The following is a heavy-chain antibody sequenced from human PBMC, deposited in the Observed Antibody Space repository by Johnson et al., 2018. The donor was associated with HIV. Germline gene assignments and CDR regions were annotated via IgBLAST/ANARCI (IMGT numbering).Heavy chain of an antibody. CDR1: GFTFSSYG. CDR2: IWYDGSNK. D-gene: IGHD6-13*01. V-gene: IGHV3-33*03. CDR3: ANLGYSSSWDYDGFDI. J-gene: IGHJ3*02. Sequence: QVQLVESGGGVVQPGRSLRLSCAASGFTFSSYGMHWVRQAPGKGLEWVAVIWYDGSNKYYADSVKGRFTISRDNAKNSLSLQMNSLRAEDTAVYYCANLGYSSSWDYDGFDIWGQGTMVTVSS.